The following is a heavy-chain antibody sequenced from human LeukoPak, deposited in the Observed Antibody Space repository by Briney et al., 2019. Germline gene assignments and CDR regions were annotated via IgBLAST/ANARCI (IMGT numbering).Heavy chain of an antibody. CDR1: GFTFSNYW. CDR3: ARDSARGGNSDY. J-gene: IGHJ4*02. V-gene: IGHV3-74*01. D-gene: IGHD4-23*01. Sequence: GGSLRLSCAASGFTFSNYWMHWVRQAPGKGLVWVSRIKSDGTYTSYADSVKGRFTISGDNAKSTLYLQMNSLRVEDTAVYFCARDSARGGNSDYWGQGTLVTVSS. CDR2: IKSDGTYT.